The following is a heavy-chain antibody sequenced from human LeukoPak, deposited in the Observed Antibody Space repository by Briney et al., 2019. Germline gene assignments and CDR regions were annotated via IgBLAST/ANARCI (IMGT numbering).Heavy chain of an antibody. CDR3: ARVEDSSGYYGPYFDY. J-gene: IGHJ4*02. Sequence: GGSLRLSCAASGFTFSSYVMHWVRQAPGKGLEWVSSISSSSSYIYYADSVKGRFTISRDNAKNSLYLQMNSLRAEDTAVYYCARVEDSSGYYGPYFDYWGQGTLVTVSP. CDR1: GFTFSSYV. D-gene: IGHD3-22*01. V-gene: IGHV3-21*01. CDR2: ISSSSSYI.